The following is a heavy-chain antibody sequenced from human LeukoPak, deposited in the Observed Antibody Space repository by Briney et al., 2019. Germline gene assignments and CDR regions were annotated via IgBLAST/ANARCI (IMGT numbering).Heavy chain of an antibody. Sequence: SETLSLTCTVSGGSISSYYWGWIRQPPGKGLEWIGSIYYSGSTYYNPSLKSRVTISVDTSKNQFSLKLSSVTAADTAVYYCARQRFYGSGSYYNGIDYWGQGTLVTVSS. V-gene: IGHV4-39*01. J-gene: IGHJ4*02. CDR1: GGSISSYY. CDR2: IYYSGST. CDR3: ARQRFYGSGSYYNGIDY. D-gene: IGHD3-10*01.